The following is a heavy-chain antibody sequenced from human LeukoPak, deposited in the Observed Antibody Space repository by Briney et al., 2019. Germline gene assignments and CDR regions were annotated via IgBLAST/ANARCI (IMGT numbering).Heavy chain of an antibody. J-gene: IGHJ4*02. V-gene: IGHV3-30*02. CDR2: IVYDGSDK. Sequence: GSLRLSCAASGFTFTTYGMHWVRQAPGKGLQWVALIVYDGSDKYYADSVRGRFTISRDNSKNTLYLQMNSLRAEDTAVYYCARDRTLGDFFDYWGQGTLVTVSS. CDR1: GFTFTTYG. D-gene: IGHD3-16*01. CDR3: ARDRTLGDFFDY.